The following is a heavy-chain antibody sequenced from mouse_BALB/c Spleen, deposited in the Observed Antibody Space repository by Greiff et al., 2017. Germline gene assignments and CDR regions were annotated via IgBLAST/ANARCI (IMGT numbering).Heavy chain of an antibody. V-gene: IGHV1-5*01. Sequence: VQLKQSGTVLARPGASVKMSCKASGYTFTSYWMHWVKQRPGQGLEWIGAIYPGNSDTSYNQKFKGKAKLTAVTSTSTAYMELSSLTNEDSAVYYCTREYYGSSPYFDYWGQGTTLTVSS. J-gene: IGHJ2*01. CDR1: GYTFTSYW. D-gene: IGHD1-1*01. CDR2: IYPGNSDT. CDR3: TREYYGSSPYFDY.